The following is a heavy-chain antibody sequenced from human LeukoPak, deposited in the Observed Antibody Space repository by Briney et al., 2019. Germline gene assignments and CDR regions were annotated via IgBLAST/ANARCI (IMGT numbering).Heavy chain of an antibody. CDR2: ISSSGSTI. D-gene: IGHD3-16*01. V-gene: IGHV3-11*04. J-gene: IGHJ6*02. CDR1: GFTFSDYY. Sequence: PGGSLRLSCAASGFTFSDYYMSWIRQAPGKGLEWVSSISSSGSTIYYADSVKGRFTISRDNAKNSLYLQMNSLRAEDTAVYYCARLLGHYYYYGMDVWGQGTTVTVSS. CDR3: ARLLGHYYYYGMDV.